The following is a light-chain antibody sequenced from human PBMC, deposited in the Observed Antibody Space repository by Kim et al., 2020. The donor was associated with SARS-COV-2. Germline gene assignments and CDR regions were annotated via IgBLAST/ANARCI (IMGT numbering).Light chain of an antibody. CDR2: GDS. CDR3: AAWDDSLSVF. J-gene: IGLJ2*01. V-gene: IGLV1-44*01. CDR1: SSNIGSNP. Sequence: GQRVTISCSGSSSNIGSNPVNWYQQLPGTAPKLLIYGDSQRPLGVPDRFSGSKSGTSASLAITGLQSEDEANYYFAAWDDSLSVFFGGGTQLTVL.